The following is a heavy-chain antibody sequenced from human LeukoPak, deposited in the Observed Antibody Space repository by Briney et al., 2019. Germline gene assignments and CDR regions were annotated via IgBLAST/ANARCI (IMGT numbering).Heavy chain of an antibody. Sequence: GGSLRLSCAASGFTFSSYAMSCVRQAPGKGLEWVSAISGSGGSTYYADSVKGRFTISRDNSKNTLYLQMNSLRAEDTAVYYCAKTWIQLWLPDYWGQGTLVTVSS. CDR3: AKTWIQLWLPDY. CDR2: ISGSGGST. J-gene: IGHJ4*02. CDR1: GFTFSSYA. V-gene: IGHV3-23*01. D-gene: IGHD5-18*01.